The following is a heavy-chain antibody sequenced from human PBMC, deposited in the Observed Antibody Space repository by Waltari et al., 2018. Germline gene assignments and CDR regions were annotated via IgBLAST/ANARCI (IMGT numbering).Heavy chain of an antibody. D-gene: IGHD3-10*01. J-gene: IGHJ4*02. CDR3: AREGYYGSGSYYAPFDY. Sequence: QVQLQQWGAGLLKPSETLSLTCAVYGGSFSGYYWRWIRQPPGKGLEWIGEINHSGSTYYNPSLRGLVTHSGSTSMNQFARKLSSVTAADTAVDDCAREGYYGSGSYYAPFDYWGQGTLVTVSS. CDR2: INHSGST. CDR1: GGSFSGYY. V-gene: IGHV4-34*01.